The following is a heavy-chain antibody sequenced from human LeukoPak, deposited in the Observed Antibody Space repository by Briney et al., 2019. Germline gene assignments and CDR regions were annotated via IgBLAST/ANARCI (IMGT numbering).Heavy chain of an antibody. CDR1: GFTFSSYA. CDR3: AKDRAHYYYDSSALGTFDY. CDR2: ISSSGGST. D-gene: IGHD3-22*01. V-gene: IGHV3-23*01. Sequence: PGGSLRLSCAASGFTFSSYAMSWVRQAPGKGLEWVSAISSSGGSTYYADSVKGRFTISRDNSKNTLYLQMNSLRAEDTAVYYCAKDRAHYYYDSSALGTFDYWGQGTLVTVSS. J-gene: IGHJ4*02.